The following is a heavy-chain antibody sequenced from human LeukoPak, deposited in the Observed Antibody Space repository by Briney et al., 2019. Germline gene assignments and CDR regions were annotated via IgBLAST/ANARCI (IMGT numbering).Heavy chain of an antibody. CDR1: GGSFSGYY. V-gene: IGHV4-34*01. CDR2: INHSGST. Sequence: SETLSLTCAVYGGSFSGYYWSWTRQPPGKGLEWIGEINHSGSTNYNPSLKSRVTISVDTSKNQFSLKLSSVTAADTAVYYCARVGMDVWGQGTTVTVSS. J-gene: IGHJ6*02. CDR3: ARVGMDV.